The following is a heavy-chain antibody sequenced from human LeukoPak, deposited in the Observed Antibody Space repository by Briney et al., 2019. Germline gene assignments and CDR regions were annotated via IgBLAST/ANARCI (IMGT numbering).Heavy chain of an antibody. CDR2: INPGSGGT. CDR1: GYTFTGYY. D-gene: IGHD2-2*01. V-gene: IGHV1-2*02. CDR3: ARGHAYCSSTSCYPFDY. J-gene: IGHJ4*02. Sequence: ASVKVSCKASGYTFTGYYIHWERQAPGQGLEGMGWINPGSGGTKYAQNFQGRVTMTRDTSISAAYMELRRLTFDDTAVYYCARGHAYCSSTSCYPFDYWGQGTLVTVSS.